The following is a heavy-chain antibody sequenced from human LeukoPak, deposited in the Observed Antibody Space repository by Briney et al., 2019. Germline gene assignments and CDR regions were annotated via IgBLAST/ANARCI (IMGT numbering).Heavy chain of an antibody. V-gene: IGHV1-18*01. CDR1: GYTFTSYG. CDR3: ARANNAYGDYVFYYYGMDV. Sequence: ASVKVSCKASGYTFTSYGISWVRQAPGQGLEWMGWISAYNGNTNYAQKLQGRVTMTTDTSTSTAYMELSRLRSDDTAVYYCARANNAYGDYVFYYYGMDVWGQGTTVTVSS. CDR2: ISAYNGNT. D-gene: IGHD4-17*01. J-gene: IGHJ6*02.